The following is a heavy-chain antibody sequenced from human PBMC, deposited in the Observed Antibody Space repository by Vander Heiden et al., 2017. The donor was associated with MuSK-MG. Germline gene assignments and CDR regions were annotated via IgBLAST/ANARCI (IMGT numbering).Heavy chain of an antibody. V-gene: IGHV4-59*01. CDR2: IYYSGST. Sequence: QVQLQESGPGLVKPSATLSLTCTVSGGSISSYYWSWIRQPPGKGLEWIGYIYYSGSTNYNPSLKSRVTISVDTSKNQFSLKLSSVTAADTAVYYCARNYDFWSGYYTGWFDPWGQGTLVTVSS. CDR1: GGSISSYY. CDR3: ARNYDFWSGYYTGWFDP. J-gene: IGHJ5*02. D-gene: IGHD3-3*01.